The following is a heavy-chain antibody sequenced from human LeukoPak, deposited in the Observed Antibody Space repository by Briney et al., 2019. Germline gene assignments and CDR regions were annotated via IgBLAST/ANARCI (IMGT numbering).Heavy chain of an antibody. CDR2: IYYSGST. J-gene: IGHJ4*02. CDR1: GGSISSYY. CDR3: ARGRGATWKRVAYYFDY. D-gene: IGHD1-26*01. Sequence: SETLSLTCTVSGGSISSYYWSWIRQPPGKGLEWIGYIYYSGSTNYNPSLKSRVTISVDTSKNQFSLKLSSVTAADTAVYYCARGRGATWKRVAYYFDYWGQGTLVTVSS. V-gene: IGHV4-59*12.